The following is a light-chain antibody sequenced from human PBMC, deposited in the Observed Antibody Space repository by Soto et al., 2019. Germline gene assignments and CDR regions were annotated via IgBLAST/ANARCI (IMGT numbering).Light chain of an antibody. CDR2: KVS. V-gene: IGLV2-23*02. CDR1: SSDIGSYHL. Sequence: QSALTQSASLSGSPGQSITISCTGTSSDIGSYHLVSWYQHQSGKAPKLIIYKVSQWPSGVSDRFSASKSGNTASLTIFGLHAEDEADYYCCSYAGSNWGDVFGTGTKLTVL. J-gene: IGLJ1*01. CDR3: CSYAGSNWGDV.